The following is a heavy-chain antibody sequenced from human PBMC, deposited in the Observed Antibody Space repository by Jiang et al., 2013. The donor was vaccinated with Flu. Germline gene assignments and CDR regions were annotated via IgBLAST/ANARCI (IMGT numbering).Heavy chain of an antibody. CDR1: GGSISSGGYY. V-gene: IGHV4-31*03. CDR3: ARSRPGPGEYFQH. Sequence: GPGLVKPSQTLSLTCTVSGGSISSGGYYWSWIRQHPGKGLEWIGYIYYSGSTYYNPSLKSRVTISVDTSKNQFSLKLSSVTAADTAVYYCARSRPGPGEYFQHWGQGTLVTVSS. CDR2: IYYSGST. D-gene: IGHD3-10*01. J-gene: IGHJ1*01.